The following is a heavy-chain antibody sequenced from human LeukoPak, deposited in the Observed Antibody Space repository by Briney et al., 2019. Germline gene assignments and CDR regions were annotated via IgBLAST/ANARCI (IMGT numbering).Heavy chain of an antibody. V-gene: IGHV3-23*01. J-gene: IGHJ4*02. CDR3: AKDRLGSGFPADFDY. CDR2: ISGSGGST. CDR1: GFTFSSYA. Sequence: GGSLRLSCAASGFTFSSYAMSWVRQAPGKGLEWVSAISGSGGSTYYADSVKGRFTISRDNSKNTLYLQMNSLRAEDTAVYYCAKDRLGSGFPADFDYWGQGTLVTVSS. D-gene: IGHD3-16*01.